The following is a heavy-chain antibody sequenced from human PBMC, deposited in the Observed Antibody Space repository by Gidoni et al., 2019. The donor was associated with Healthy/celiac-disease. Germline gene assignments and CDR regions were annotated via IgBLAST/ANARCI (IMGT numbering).Heavy chain of an antibody. CDR3: AKDLSGYYYYGMDV. V-gene: IGHV3-9*01. J-gene: IGHJ6*02. CDR2: ISWNSGSI. CDR1: GFPFDDYA. D-gene: IGHD3-10*01. Sequence: EVQLVESGVVLVQPGRSLRLSCAASGFPFDDYAILWVRQAPGKGLEWVSGISWNSGSIGYADSVKGRFTISRDNAKNSLYLQMNSLRAEDTALYYCAKDLSGYYYYGMDVWGQGTTVTVSS.